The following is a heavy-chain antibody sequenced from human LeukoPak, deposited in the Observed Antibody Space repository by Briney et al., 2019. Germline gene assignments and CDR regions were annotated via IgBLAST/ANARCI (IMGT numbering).Heavy chain of an antibody. Sequence: GGSLRLSCAASGFTFSSYAMHWVRQAPGKGLEWVAVISYDGSNKYYADSVKGRFTISRENSKNTLYLQMNSLRAEDTAVYYSASSWGQQLVDWFDPWGQGTLVTVSS. CDR1: GFTFSSYA. CDR3: ASSWGQQLVDWFDP. D-gene: IGHD6-13*01. J-gene: IGHJ5*02. CDR2: ISYDGSNK. V-gene: IGHV3-30-3*01.